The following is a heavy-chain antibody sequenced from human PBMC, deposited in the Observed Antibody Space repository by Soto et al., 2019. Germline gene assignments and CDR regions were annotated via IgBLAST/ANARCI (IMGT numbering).Heavy chain of an antibody. Sequence: SVKVSCKASGGTFSSYAISWVRQAPGQGLEWMGGIIPIFGTANYVQKFQGRVTITADESTSTAYMELSSLRSEDTAVYYCCWYYYDSSGYYYVDYWGQGTLVTVSS. CDR3: CWYYYDSSGYYYVDY. CDR1: GGTFSSYA. V-gene: IGHV1-69*13. J-gene: IGHJ4*02. CDR2: IIPIFGTA. D-gene: IGHD3-22*01.